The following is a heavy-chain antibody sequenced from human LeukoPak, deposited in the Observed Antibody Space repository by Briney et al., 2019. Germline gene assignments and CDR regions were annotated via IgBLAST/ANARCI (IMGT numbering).Heavy chain of an antibody. D-gene: IGHD5-24*01. CDR2: MNPNSGNT. Sequence: GASVKVSCKASGYTFTSYDINWVRQATGQGLEWMGWMNPNSGNTGYAQKFQGRATMTRNTSKSTAYMELSSLRSEDTAVYYCARGVRMATISPDLRLYYFDYWGQGTLVTVSS. V-gene: IGHV1-8*01. CDR3: ARGVRMATISPDLRLYYFDY. CDR1: GYTFTSYD. J-gene: IGHJ4*02.